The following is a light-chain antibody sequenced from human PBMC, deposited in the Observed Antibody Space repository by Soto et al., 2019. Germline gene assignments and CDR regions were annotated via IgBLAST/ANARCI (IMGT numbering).Light chain of an antibody. CDR3: HQYAASPRA. V-gene: IGKV3-20*01. Sequence: EIVLTQSPGTLSLSPGESTTLSCRASQSVGRNFLAWYQQKPGRAPRLLIHGASYRATGVPDRFSGSGSETAFTLTISRLEPEDFAVYYYHQYAASPRAFGGGTKVEIK. CDR1: QSVGRNF. J-gene: IGKJ4*01. CDR2: GAS.